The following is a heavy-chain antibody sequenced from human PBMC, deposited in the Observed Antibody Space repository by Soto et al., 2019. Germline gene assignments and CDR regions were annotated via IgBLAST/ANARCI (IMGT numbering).Heavy chain of an antibody. CDR1: GFTFSSYA. CDR3: SKYTITESLGDY. J-gene: IGHJ4*02. V-gene: IGHV3-23*01. D-gene: IGHD5-12*01. Sequence: EVQLLESGGGLVQPGGSLRLSCAASGFTFSSYAMAWVRQAPGKGLEWVSGIGASGYVHYAESVKGRFTISRDNSKNTLFLQMSYLRAEDTAIYYCSKYTITESLGDYWGQRTVVSVSS. CDR2: IGASGYV.